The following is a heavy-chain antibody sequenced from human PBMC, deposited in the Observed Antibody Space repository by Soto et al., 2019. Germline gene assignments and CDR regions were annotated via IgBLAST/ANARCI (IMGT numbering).Heavy chain of an antibody. D-gene: IGHD5-18*01. Sequence: EVQLVESGGGLVQPGRSLRLSCAASGFTFDDYAMHWVRQAPGKGLEWVSGISWNSGSIGYADSVKGRFTISRDNAKKSLYLQMNSLRAEDTALYYCAKFSGGTAMVEGGFDYWGQGTLVTVSS. J-gene: IGHJ4*02. CDR3: AKFSGGTAMVEGGFDY. CDR2: ISWNSGSI. CDR1: GFTFDDYA. V-gene: IGHV3-9*01.